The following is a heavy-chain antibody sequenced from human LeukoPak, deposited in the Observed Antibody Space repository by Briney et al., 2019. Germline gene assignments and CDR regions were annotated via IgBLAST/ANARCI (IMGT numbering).Heavy chain of an antibody. CDR1: GDSISSSSSY. CDR3: ARHRRRATMLGILFDY. V-gene: IGHV4-39*01. CDR2: IYYSGST. J-gene: IGHJ4*02. Sequence: PSETLSLTCSVSGDSISSSSSYWGWIRQPPGKGLEWIGSIYYSGSTYYNTSLKSRVTISVDTSKNQFSLKLSSVTAADTAVYYCARHRRRATMLGILFDYWGQGTLVTVSS. D-gene: IGHD5-24*01.